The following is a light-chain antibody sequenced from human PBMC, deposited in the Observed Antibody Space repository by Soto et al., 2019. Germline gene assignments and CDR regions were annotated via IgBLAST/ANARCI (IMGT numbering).Light chain of an antibody. CDR2: EVT. Sequence: QSALTQPASVSGSPGQSTTISCTGTTSDVGSYNLVSWYQHHPGKAPTLIIFEVTKRPSGVSDRVSGSKSGNTASLTISGLQAEDEADYYCCSYAGRTSLIFGGGTKVTVL. CDR1: TSDVGSYNL. J-gene: IGLJ2*01. CDR3: CSYAGRTSLI. V-gene: IGLV2-23*02.